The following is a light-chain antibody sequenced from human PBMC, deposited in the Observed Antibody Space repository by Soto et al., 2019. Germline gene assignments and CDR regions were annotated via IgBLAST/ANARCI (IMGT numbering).Light chain of an antibody. V-gene: IGKV1-5*03. J-gene: IGKJ1*01. CDR2: KAS. Sequence: DIQMTQSPSTLSASVGDRVTITCRASQSISSWLAWYQQKPGKAPKLLIYKASSLESGVPSRFSGSGSGTDFTLTITRLEPEDFAMYYCQRYDSLRTFGQGTKVDIK. CDR1: QSISSW. CDR3: QRYDSLRT.